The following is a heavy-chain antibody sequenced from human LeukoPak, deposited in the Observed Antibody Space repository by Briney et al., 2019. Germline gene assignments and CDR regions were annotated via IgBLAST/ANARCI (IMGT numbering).Heavy chain of an antibody. CDR1: GGSINSHSYY. CDR3: VRHITTNTGYFDS. J-gene: IGHJ4*02. V-gene: IGHV4-39*01. Sequence: SETLSLTCTVSGGSINSHSYYWGWIRQPPGKGLEWIGSVYYDGTSYSNPSLKTRVGVFVDTSRDQFSLDLDFVTAADTALYYCVRHITTNTGYFDSCGQGTLVSVSS. D-gene: IGHD1-20*01. CDR2: VYYDGTS.